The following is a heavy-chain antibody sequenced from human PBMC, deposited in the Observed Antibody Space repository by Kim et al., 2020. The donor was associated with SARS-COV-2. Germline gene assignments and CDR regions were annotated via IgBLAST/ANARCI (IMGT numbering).Heavy chain of an antibody. CDR1: GFTFSSYG. CDR3: ARDFNTYSSSWYYYYYYGMDV. CDR2: IWYDGSNK. D-gene: IGHD6-13*01. V-gene: IGHV3-33*01. Sequence: GGSLRLSCAASGFTFSSYGMHWVRQAPGKGLEWVAVIWYDGSNKYYADSVKGRFTISRDNSKNTLYLQMNSLRAEDTAVYYCARDFNTYSSSWYYYYYYGMDVWGQGTTVTVSS. J-gene: IGHJ6*02.